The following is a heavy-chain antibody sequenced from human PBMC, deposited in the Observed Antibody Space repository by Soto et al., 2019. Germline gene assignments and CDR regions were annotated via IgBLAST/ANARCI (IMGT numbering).Heavy chain of an antibody. CDR3: AGDRGSYALDY. CDR1: GYTFTNYG. Sequence: QVQLVQSGAEVKKPGASVKVSCKASGYTFTNYGISWVRQAPGQGLEWMGWISANNGNTNYEQKLQGRVTMTTDTSTRTADMELRSLRSDDTAVYYCAGDRGSYALDYWCQGTLGTVSS. J-gene: IGHJ4*02. CDR2: ISANNGNT. D-gene: IGHD1-26*01. V-gene: IGHV1-18*01.